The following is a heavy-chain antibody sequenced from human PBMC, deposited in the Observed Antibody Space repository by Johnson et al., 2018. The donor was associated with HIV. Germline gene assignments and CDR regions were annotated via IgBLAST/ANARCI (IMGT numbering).Heavy chain of an antibody. Sequence: EQLVESGGGVVRPGGSLKLSCVGSGFTFEDHGMSWVRQAPGKGLEWVSGIDWNGGRQGYVDSVKGRFTISRDNAKNSLYMEMNNLRAEDTAFYYCTRQHYYDSSGQGGGLDMWGQGTMVSVSS. CDR1: GFTFEDHG. V-gene: IGHV3-20*04. CDR2: IDWNGGRQ. J-gene: IGHJ3*02. CDR3: TRQHYYDSSGQGGGLDM. D-gene: IGHD3-22*01.